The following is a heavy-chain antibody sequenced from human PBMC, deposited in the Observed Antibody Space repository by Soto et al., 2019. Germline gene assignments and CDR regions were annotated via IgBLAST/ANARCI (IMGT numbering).Heavy chain of an antibody. Sequence: GGSLRLSCAASGFTFSSYAMHWVRQAPGKGLEWVAVISYDGSNKYYADSVKGRFTISRDNSKNTLYLQMNSLRAEDTAVYYCARVGYYYGSGSSDYWGQGTLVTVS. CDR1: GFTFSSYA. CDR2: ISYDGSNK. J-gene: IGHJ4*02. D-gene: IGHD3-10*01. CDR3: ARVGYYYGSGSSDY. V-gene: IGHV3-30-3*01.